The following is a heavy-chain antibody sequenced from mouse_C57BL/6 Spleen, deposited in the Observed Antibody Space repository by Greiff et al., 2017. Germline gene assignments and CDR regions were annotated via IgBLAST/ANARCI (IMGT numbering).Heavy chain of an antibody. V-gene: IGHV1-64*01. CDR3: ARSVIYSDYDPFAY. J-gene: IGHJ3*01. CDR2: IHPNSGST. D-gene: IGHD2-4*01. Sequence: QVQLQQPGAELVKPGASVKLSCKASGYTFTSYWMHWVKQRPGQGLEWIGMIHPNSGSTNYNEKFKSKATLTVDKSSSTAYMQLSSLTSEDSAVYYCARSVIYSDYDPFAYWGQGTLVTVSA. CDR1: GYTFTSYW.